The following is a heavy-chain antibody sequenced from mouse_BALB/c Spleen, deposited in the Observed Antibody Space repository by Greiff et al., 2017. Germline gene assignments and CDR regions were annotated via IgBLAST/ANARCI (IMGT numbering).Heavy chain of an antibody. V-gene: IGHV1-80*01. CDR2: IYPGDGDT. CDR3: ASFSRDYSGSSPFDC. CDR1: GYAFSSYW. J-gene: IGHJ2*01. Sequence: VQLQESGAELVRPGSSVKISCKASGYAFSSYWMNWVKQRPGQGLEWIGQIYPGDGDTNYNGKFKGKATLTADKSSSTAYMQLSSLTSEDSAVYFCASFSRDYSGSSPFDCWGQGTTLTVSS. D-gene: IGHD1-1*01.